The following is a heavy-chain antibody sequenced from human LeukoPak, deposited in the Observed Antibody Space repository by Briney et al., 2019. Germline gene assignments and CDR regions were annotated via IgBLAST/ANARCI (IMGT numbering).Heavy chain of an antibody. V-gene: IGHV4-59*08. D-gene: IGHD4-17*01. Sequence: AETLSLTCTVSGGSISSYYWSWIRQPPGKRLEWIGYIYYSGSTNYNPSLKSRVTISVDTSKNQFSLKLSSVTAADTAVYYCARHFGFYGDYSIAFDIWGQGTMVTVSS. CDR2: IYYSGST. CDR1: GGSISSYY. J-gene: IGHJ3*02. CDR3: ARHFGFYGDYSIAFDI.